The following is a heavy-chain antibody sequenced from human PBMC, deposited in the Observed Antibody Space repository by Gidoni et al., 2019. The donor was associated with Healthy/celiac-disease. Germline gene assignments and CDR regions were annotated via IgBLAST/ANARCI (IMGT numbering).Heavy chain of an antibody. V-gene: IGHV3-7*01. CDR3: ARRGYCSSTSCYLWFDYYGMDV. CDR1: VFTFSSYG. D-gene: IGHD2-2*01. Sequence: EVQLVESGGGLVQPGGSLRLSCAASVFTFSSYGMSWVRQAPGKGLEWVANIKQDGSEKYYVDSVKGRFTISRDNAKNSLYLQMNSLRAEDTAVYYCARRGYCSSTSCYLWFDYYGMDVWGQGTTVTVSS. CDR2: IKQDGSEK. J-gene: IGHJ6*02.